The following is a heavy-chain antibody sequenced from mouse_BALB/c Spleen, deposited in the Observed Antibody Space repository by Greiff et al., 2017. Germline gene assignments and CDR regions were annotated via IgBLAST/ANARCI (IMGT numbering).Heavy chain of an antibody. V-gene: IGHV5-6-2*01. Sequence: EVKLVESGGGLVKLGGSLKLSCAASGFTFSSYYMPWVRQTPEKRLELVAAINSNGGSTYYPDTVKGRVTISRDNAKNTLYLQMSSLKSEDTSLYYCARRTTIGTLDYWGQGTTLTVSS. CDR3: ARRTTIGTLDY. CDR2: INSNGGST. J-gene: IGHJ2*01. CDR1: GFTFSSYY. D-gene: IGHD2-5*01.